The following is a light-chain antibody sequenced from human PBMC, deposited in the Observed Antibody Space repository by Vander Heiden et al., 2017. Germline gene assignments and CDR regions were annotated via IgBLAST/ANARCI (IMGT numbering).Light chain of an antibody. CDR3: QQYHRSPQT. Sequence: EIVLTQSPGTLSLSPGERATLSCRASQSVSSNTLAWYQQKPGQAPRLLIFGASSRATGIPDRFSGSGSGTDFTLTITRLEPEDFAVYYCQQYHRSPQTFGQGTKVEIK. CDR2: GAS. V-gene: IGKV3-20*01. CDR1: QSVSSNT. J-gene: IGKJ1*01.